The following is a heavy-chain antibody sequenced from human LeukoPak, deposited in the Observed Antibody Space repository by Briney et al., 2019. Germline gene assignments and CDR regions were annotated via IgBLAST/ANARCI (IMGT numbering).Heavy chain of an antibody. J-gene: IGHJ5*02. CDR3: AKSIVVVVAATHWFDP. V-gene: IGHV1-69*13. CDR2: IIPIFGTA. CDR1: GGTFSSYA. D-gene: IGHD2-15*01. Sequence: ASVKVSCKASGGTFSSYAISWVRQAPGQGLEWMGGIIPIFGTANYAQKFQGRVTITADESTSTAYMELSSLRSEDTAVYYCAKSIVVVVAATHWFDPWGQGTLVTVSS.